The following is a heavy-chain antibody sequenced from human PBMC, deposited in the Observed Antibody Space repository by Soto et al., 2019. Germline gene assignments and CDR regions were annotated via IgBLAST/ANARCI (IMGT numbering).Heavy chain of an antibody. D-gene: IGHD2-15*01. CDR3: ARDAPRCSGGSCFDF. CDR2: INSGSSTI. V-gene: IGHV3-48*02. CDR1: GFTFSSYS. Sequence: EVQLVESGGGLVQPGGSLRLSCAASGFTFSSYSMNWVRQAPGKGLEWVSYINSGSSTIYYADSVKGRFTISRDNAKNSLDLQMNSRRDEDTAVYYCARDAPRCSGGSCFDFWGQGTLVTVSS. J-gene: IGHJ4*02.